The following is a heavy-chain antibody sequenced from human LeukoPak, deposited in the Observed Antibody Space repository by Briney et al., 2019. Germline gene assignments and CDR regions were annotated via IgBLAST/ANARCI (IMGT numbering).Heavy chain of an antibody. CDR1: GVTVSSNY. Sequence: GGSLRLSCAASGVTVSSNYMSWVRQAPGKGLEWVSVIYSGGNTYYADSAKGRFTISRDSSKNTLYLQMNSLRAEDKAVYYCARESCGSTSCYYHFDYWGQGTLVTVSS. V-gene: IGHV3-66*01. CDR3: ARESCGSTSCYYHFDY. D-gene: IGHD2-2*01. CDR2: IYSGGNT. J-gene: IGHJ4*02.